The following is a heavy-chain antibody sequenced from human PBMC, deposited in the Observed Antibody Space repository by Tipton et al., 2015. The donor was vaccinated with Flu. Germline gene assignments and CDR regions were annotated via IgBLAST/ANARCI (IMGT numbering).Heavy chain of an antibody. CDR1: GGSLSSTSAF. Sequence: GLVKPSETLTLMCSVSGGSLSSTSAFWGWIRQPPGMGLEWIGSIYYSGSPYYTPSLKSRVTMSLDTTKNQFSLKVTSVTAADTAVYYCAKEGSYNILTNYYNKGVDPWGQGTLVIVSS. CDR2: IYYSGSP. V-gene: IGHV4-39*07. D-gene: IGHD3-9*01. CDR3: AKEGSYNILTNYYNKGVDP. J-gene: IGHJ5*02.